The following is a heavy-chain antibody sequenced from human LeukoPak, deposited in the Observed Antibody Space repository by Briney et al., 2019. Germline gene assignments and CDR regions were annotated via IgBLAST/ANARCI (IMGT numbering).Heavy chain of an antibody. CDR1: GFTVSSNY. J-gene: IGHJ4*02. V-gene: IGHV3-66*01. CDR2: IYSGGST. CDR3: ARGLDTAMVTIEYYFDY. D-gene: IGHD5-18*01. Sequence: PGGSLRLSCAASGFTVSSNYMSSVPHAPGEGVGWVSVIYSGGSTYYADSVKGRFTISRDNSKNTLYLQMNSLRAEDTAVYYCARGLDTAMVTIEYYFDYWGQGTLVTVSS.